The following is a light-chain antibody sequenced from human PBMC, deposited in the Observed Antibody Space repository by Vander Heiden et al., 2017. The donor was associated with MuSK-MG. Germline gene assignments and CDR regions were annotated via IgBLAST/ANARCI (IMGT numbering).Light chain of an antibody. J-gene: IGKJ5*01. CDR1: QSVSSS. V-gene: IGKV3-15*01. CDR3: QQWDKWIT. CDR2: GAS. Sequence: EIVMTQSPATLSVSPGERATLSCRASQSVSSSLAWYQQKPGQAPRLLIDGASTRATGIPARLSGRGSGTEFTLTISSLQSDEAALYYGQQWDKWITLAKGTRLKIK.